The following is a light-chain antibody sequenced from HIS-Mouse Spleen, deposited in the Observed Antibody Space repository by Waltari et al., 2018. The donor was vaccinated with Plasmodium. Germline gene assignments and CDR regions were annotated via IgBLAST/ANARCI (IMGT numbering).Light chain of an antibody. CDR2: EGS. CDR3: CSYAGSSTNWV. V-gene: IGLV2-23*01. CDR1: SGDVGSYNL. Sequence: QSALTQPAAVSGSPGQSITISGTGNSGDVGSYNLVSWYQQHPGKAPKLLIYEGSKRPSGVSNRFSGSKSGNTASLTISGLQAEDEADYYCCSYAGSSTNWVFGGGTKLTVL. J-gene: IGLJ3*02.